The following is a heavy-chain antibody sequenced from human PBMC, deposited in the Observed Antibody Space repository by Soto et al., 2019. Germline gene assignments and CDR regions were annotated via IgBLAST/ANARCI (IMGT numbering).Heavy chain of an antibody. CDR2: INGDNGNT. V-gene: IGHV1-3*01. Sequence: QVRLVQSGAEMKKPGASVKVSCKASGYTFRSNGLHWVRQAPGQSLEWVGWINGDNGNTKYSQRFQGRVTITTDTSASTAYMELTTLTSEDTAVYYCGRRSPRYRIDSCGQGTLVTVSS. CDR3: GRRSPRYRIDS. J-gene: IGHJ4*02. CDR1: GYTFRSNG. D-gene: IGHD1-1*01.